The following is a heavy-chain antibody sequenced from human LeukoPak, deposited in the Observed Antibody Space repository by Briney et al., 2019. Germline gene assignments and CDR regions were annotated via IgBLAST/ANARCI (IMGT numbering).Heavy chain of an antibody. J-gene: IGHJ6*03. V-gene: IGHV3-48*03. CDR1: GFTFSSYE. CDR3: AREHSGYDFPGRDYYYMDV. Sequence: PGGSLSLSCAASGFTFSSYEMNWVRQAPGKGLEWVSYISSSGSTIYYADSVKGRFTISRDNAKNSLYLQMNSLRAEDTAVYYCAREHSGYDFPGRDYYYMDVWGKGTTVTVSS. CDR2: ISSSGSTI. D-gene: IGHD5-12*01.